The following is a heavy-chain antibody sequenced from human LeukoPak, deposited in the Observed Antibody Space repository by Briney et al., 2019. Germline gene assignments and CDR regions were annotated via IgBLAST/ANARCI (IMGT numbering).Heavy chain of an antibody. V-gene: IGHV3-30-3*01. CDR1: GFTFSSYA. J-gene: IGHJ4*02. D-gene: IGHD3-22*01. CDR3: ARVDSSGYAFDY. CDR2: ISYDGSNK. Sequence: GGSLRLSCAASGFTFSSYAMHWVRQAPGKGLEWVAVISYDGSNKYYADSVKGRFTISRDNSKNTLYLQMNSLRAEDTAVYYCARVDSSGYAFDYWGQGTLVTVSS.